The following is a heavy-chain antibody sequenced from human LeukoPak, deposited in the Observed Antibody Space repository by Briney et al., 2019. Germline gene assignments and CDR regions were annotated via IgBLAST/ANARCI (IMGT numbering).Heavy chain of an antibody. Sequence: ASVKGSCKASDTFTSYGISWVRQAPGQGLEWMGWISAYNGNTNYAQKLQGRVTMTTYTSTSTAYMELRSLRSDDTAVYYCARDHYQRAAGLFTYWGQGTLVTVSS. J-gene: IGHJ4*02. CDR3: ARDHYQRAAGLFTY. V-gene: IGHV1-18*04. D-gene: IGHD6-13*01. CDR1: DTFTSYG. CDR2: ISAYNGNT.